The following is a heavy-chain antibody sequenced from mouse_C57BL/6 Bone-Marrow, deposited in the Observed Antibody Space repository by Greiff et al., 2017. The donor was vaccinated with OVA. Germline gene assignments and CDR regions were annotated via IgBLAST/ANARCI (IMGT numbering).Heavy chain of an antibody. V-gene: IGHV3-6*01. J-gene: IGHJ3*01. CDR2: LSYDGSN. Sequence: ESGPGLVKPSQSLSLTCSVTGYSITSGYYWNWIRQFPGNKLEWMGYLSYDGSNNYNPSLKNRISITLDTSKNQFFLKLNAVTTEDTATYYCARGYYGNPAYWGQGTLVTVSA. D-gene: IGHD2-1*01. CDR3: ARGYYGNPAY. CDR1: GYSITSGYY.